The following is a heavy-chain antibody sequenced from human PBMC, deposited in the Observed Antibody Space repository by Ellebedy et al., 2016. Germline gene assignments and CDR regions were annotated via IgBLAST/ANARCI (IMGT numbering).Heavy chain of an antibody. CDR2: MSPISGDT. D-gene: IGHD1-26*01. V-gene: IGHV1-8*01. J-gene: IGHJ4*02. CDR1: GHTFPIYD. CDR3: VRGIVVGARGAGD. Sequence: ASVKVSXXTAGHTFPIYDFNWVRQAPGQGLEWMGWMSPISGDTGYAQRFQGRVTFSRNVSIHTAYMEMSSLRSEDTAVYYCVRGIVVGARGAGDWGQGTLVTVSS.